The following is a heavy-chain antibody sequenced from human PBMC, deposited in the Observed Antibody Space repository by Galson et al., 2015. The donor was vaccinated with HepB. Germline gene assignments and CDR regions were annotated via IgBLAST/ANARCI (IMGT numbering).Heavy chain of an antibody. D-gene: IGHD3-9*01. V-gene: IGHV3-23*01. CDR2: ISGSGGST. CDR3: AKDLRYFDWLFPGLNWFDP. Sequence: SLRLSCAASGFTFSSYAMSWVRQAPGKGLEWVSAISGSGGSTYYADSVKGRFTISRDNSKNTLYLQMNSLRAEDTAVYYCAKDLRYFDWLFPGLNWFDPRGQGTLVTVSS. J-gene: IGHJ5*02. CDR1: GFTFSSYA.